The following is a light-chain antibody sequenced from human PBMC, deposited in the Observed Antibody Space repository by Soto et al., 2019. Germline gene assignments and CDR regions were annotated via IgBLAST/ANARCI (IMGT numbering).Light chain of an antibody. J-gene: IGKJ1*01. V-gene: IGKV3-15*01. Sequence: EIVLTQSPATLSLSPGERATLSCRASQSVSSNLAWYQQKPGQAPRLLIYGASTRATGIPARFSGSGSGTEFTLTICSLQSEDFAVYYCQQYDNWPPAWTFGQGTKVDIK. CDR2: GAS. CDR3: QQYDNWPPAWT. CDR1: QSVSSN.